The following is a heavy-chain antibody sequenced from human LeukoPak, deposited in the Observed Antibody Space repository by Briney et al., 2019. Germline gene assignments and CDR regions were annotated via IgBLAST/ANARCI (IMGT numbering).Heavy chain of an antibody. D-gene: IGHD6-19*01. CDR2: ICGSGGCT. V-gene: IGHV3-23*01. Sequence: GGSLRLSCEASGFTFNTYAIYWARQAPGKGLEWVSGICGSGGCTYYADSVKGRFTISRDNSKNTVYLQMNSLTADDTAVYYCAQTTVGYSSGRYPGWPADCWGQGTLVTVSS. J-gene: IGHJ4*02. CDR3: AQTTVGYSSGRYPGWPADC. CDR1: GFTFNTYA.